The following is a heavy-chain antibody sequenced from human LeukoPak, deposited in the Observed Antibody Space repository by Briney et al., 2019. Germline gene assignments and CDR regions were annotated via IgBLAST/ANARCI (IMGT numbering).Heavy chain of an antibody. J-gene: IGHJ6*02. Sequence: SETLFLTCSVSGGSVSNFFWSWIRQPAGKGLEWIGRIYTSGSTNYNPSLKSRVTMSQDTSKNQLSLRLTSVTAADTAVYYCARSAPDLAQFSYYGMDVWGQGTTVTVSS. CDR2: IYTSGST. CDR3: ARSAPDLAQFSYYGMDV. V-gene: IGHV4-4*07. CDR1: GGSVSNFF. D-gene: IGHD3-3*02.